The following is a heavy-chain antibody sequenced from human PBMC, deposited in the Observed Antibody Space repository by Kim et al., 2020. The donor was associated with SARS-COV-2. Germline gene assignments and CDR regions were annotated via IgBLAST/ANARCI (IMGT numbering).Heavy chain of an antibody. Sequence: NYATTFQGRVTMTTDTSTGTVFMELNSLRSEDTAVYYCAREYSGSYWFDPWGQGTLVIVSS. V-gene: IGHV1-46*01. D-gene: IGHD5-12*01. CDR3: AREYSGSYWFDP. J-gene: IGHJ5*02.